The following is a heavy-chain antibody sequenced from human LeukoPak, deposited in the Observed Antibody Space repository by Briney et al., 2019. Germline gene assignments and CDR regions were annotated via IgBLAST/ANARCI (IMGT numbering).Heavy chain of an antibody. D-gene: IGHD4-23*01. J-gene: IGHJ4*02. CDR1: GGTFSSYA. V-gene: IGHV1-69*05. CDR2: IIPIFGTA. Sequence: SVKVSFKASGGTFSSYAISWVRQAPGQGLEWMGRIIPIFGTANYAQKFQGRVTITTDESTSTAYMELSSLRSEDTAVYYCARDDGGNSVSDYWGLGTLVTVSS. CDR3: ARDDGGNSVSDY.